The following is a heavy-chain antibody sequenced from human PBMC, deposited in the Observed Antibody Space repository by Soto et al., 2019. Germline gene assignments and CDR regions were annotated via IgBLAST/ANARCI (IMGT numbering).Heavy chain of an antibody. CDR1: GYTFTSYG. Sequence: QVQLVQSGAEVKKPGASVKVSCKASGYTFTSYGISWVRQAPGQGLEWMGWISAYNGNTNYAQKLQGRVTMTTDTSXXTAYMELRSLRSDDTAVYYCARDRLWFGELDVFDYWGQGTLVTVSS. V-gene: IGHV1-18*01. D-gene: IGHD3-10*01. CDR2: ISAYNGNT. CDR3: ARDRLWFGELDVFDY. J-gene: IGHJ4*02.